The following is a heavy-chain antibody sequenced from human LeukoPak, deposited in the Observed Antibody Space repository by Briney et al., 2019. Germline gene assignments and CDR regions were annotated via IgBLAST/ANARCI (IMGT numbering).Heavy chain of an antibody. D-gene: IGHD3-10*01. J-gene: IGHJ6*03. Sequence: PSETLSLTCAVSGYSISSGYYWGWIRQPPGKGLEWIGSIYHSGSTYSNQSLKSRVPISVATSPNNFSLKLSSVTAADTAVYYCARSYGSGSPYYYMDVWGKGTTVTVSS. CDR3: ARSYGSGSPYYYMDV. CDR2: IYHSGST. V-gene: IGHV4-38-2*01. CDR1: GYSISSGYY.